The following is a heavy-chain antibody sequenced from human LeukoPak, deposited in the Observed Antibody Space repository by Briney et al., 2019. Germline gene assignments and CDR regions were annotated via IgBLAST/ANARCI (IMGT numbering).Heavy chain of an antibody. CDR3: ARGYSGYDYVDYFDY. D-gene: IGHD5-12*01. Sequence: SQTLSLTCAVSGGSISSGGYSWSWIRQPPGKGLEWIGYIYHSGSTYYNPSLKSRVTILVDRSKNQFSLKLSSVTAADTAVYYCARGYSGYDYVDYFDYWGQGTLVTVSS. V-gene: IGHV4-30-2*01. CDR1: GGSISSGGYS. CDR2: IYHSGST. J-gene: IGHJ4*02.